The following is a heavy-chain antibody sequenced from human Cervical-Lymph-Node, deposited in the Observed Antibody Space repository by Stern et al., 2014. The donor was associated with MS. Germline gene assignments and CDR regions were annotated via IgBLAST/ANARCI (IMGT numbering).Heavy chain of an antibody. CDR2: ISADSGNT. Sequence: QVQLVESGTEVKKPGASVLVSCKASGYTFTTYGITWVRQAPGQGLEWMGWISADSGNTKYAQKFQDRFTMTRDTTTGTAYMEVRSLRSEDTAVYYCARDKMHAFDYWGQGTQVTVPS. CDR1: GYTFTTYG. D-gene: IGHD2-8*01. CDR3: ARDKMHAFDY. J-gene: IGHJ4*02. V-gene: IGHV1-18*01.